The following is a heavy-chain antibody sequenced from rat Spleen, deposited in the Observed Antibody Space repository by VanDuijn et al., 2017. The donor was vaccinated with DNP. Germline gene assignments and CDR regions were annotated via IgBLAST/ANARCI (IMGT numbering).Heavy chain of an antibody. CDR2: IRYDGGYT. V-gene: IGHV5-20*01. CDR3: TTLYGNRFDY. Sequence: EVQLVESGGDLVQPGRSLKLFCAASGFTFSDYYMAWFRQAPRKGLEWVAYIRYDGGYTKYGDSVKGRFTISRDNAKNTLYLQMNSLRSEDMATYYCTTLYGNRFDYWGQGVMVTVSS. D-gene: IGHD1-11*01. J-gene: IGHJ2*01. CDR1: GFTFSDYY.